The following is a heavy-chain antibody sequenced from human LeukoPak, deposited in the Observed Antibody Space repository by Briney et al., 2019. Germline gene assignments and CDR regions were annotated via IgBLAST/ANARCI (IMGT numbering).Heavy chain of an antibody. CDR2: IKEDGSAT. V-gene: IGHV3-7*01. CDR1: GFTFSTNW. D-gene: IGHD6-19*01. CDR3: ARALAVAGTGGFDP. Sequence: GGSLRLSCAASGFTFSTNWMIWLRQAPEKGLEWVANIKEDGSATYYVDSVKGRFTISRDNAKNSLYLQMNSLRAEDTAVYYCARALAVAGTGGFDPWGQGTLVTVSS. J-gene: IGHJ5*02.